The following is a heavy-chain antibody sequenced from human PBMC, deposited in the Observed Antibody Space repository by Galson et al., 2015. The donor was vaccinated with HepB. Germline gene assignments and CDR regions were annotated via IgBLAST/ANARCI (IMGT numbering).Heavy chain of an antibody. CDR3: ARVGGGSYRNRFDY. D-gene: IGHD1-26*01. CDR2: IFYSGST. V-gene: IGHV4-39*07. J-gene: IGHJ4*02. Sequence: SEPLSLTCTVSGVSISSSSYYWGWFRQPPGKELEWIGSIFYSGSTYYNPSLKSRVAISVDTSNNQFSLKLSSVSAADTAVYYCARVGGGSYRNRFDYWGQGTLVTVSS. CDR1: GVSISSSSYY.